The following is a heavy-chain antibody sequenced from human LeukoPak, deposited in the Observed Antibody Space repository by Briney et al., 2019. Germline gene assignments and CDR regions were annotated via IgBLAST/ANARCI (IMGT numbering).Heavy chain of an antibody. Sequence: GGSLRLSCAASGFTFSSYVMHWVRQAPGKGLEWVAVISYDGSNKYYADSVKGRFTISRDNSKNTLYLQMNSLRAEDTAVYYCARGRGFLAGYWGQGTLVTVSS. J-gene: IGHJ4*02. D-gene: IGHD6-19*01. V-gene: IGHV3-30-3*01. CDR2: ISYDGSNK. CDR3: ARGRGFLAGY. CDR1: GFTFSSYV.